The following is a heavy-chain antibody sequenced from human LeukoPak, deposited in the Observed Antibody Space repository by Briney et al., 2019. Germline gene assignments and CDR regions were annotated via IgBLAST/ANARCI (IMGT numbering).Heavy chain of an antibody. CDR3: VKHGSGWSFDY. CDR2: IQNTGDT. V-gene: IGHV4-59*01. J-gene: IGHJ4*02. Sequence: SETLSLTCTVSSASISNYYWGWIRQSPRKGLEWIGYIQNTGDTTYNPSLKSRVSISKDMSNNQFSLQLRSVTAADTAVYYCVKHGSGWSFDYWGQGTLVTVSS. D-gene: IGHD6-19*01. CDR1: SASISNYY.